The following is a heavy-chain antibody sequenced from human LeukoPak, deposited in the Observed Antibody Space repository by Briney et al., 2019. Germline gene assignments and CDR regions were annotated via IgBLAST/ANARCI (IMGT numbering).Heavy chain of an antibody. Sequence: GGSLRLSCAASGFAFSSYGMHWVRQAPGKGLEWVAVLSYDGPNIYYADSVKGRFTISRDNSKNMLLLQMNSLRTEDTAVYYCAKDRHDYAYYVIGVWGQGTTVIVSS. CDR2: LSYDGPNI. CDR1: GFAFSSYG. V-gene: IGHV3-30*18. D-gene: IGHD4/OR15-4a*01. J-gene: IGHJ6*02. CDR3: AKDRHDYAYYVIGV.